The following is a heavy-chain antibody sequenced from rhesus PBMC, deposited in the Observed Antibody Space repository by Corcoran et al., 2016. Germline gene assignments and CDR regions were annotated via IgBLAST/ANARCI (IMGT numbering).Heavy chain of an antibody. CDR3: ARGGIQRVQPIDY. CDR1: GFTFGSYA. D-gene: IGHD5-42*01. J-gene: IGHJ4*01. Sequence: QVQLVQSGAEVKKPGASVKVSCKASGFTFGSYAISWVGQAPGEGLAWMGGLLPFVGITNSAEKFQAGVTIPAYTSTSTAYMGLSGLRSEDTAVYYCARGGIQRVQPIDYWGQGVPVTVSS. CDR2: LLPFVGIT. V-gene: IGHV1S10*01.